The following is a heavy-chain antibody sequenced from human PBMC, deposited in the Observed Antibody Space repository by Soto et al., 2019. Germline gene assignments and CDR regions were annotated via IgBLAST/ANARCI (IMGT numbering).Heavy chain of an antibody. CDR3: ALVGDYVWGSYRPPGDY. J-gene: IGHJ4*02. CDR1: GFTFSSYA. Sequence: PGGSLRLSCAASGFTFSSYAMSWVRQAPGKGLEWVSAISGSGGSTYYADSVKGRFTISRDNSKNTLYLQMNSLRAEDTAVYYCALVGDYVWGSYRPPGDYWGQGTLVTAPQ. D-gene: IGHD3-16*02. V-gene: IGHV3-23*01. CDR2: ISGSGGST.